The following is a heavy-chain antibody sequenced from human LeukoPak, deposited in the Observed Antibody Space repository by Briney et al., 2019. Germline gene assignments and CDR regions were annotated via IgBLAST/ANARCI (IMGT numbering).Heavy chain of an antibody. CDR1: GYTFTDYY. V-gene: IGHV1-69-2*01. D-gene: IGHD3-22*01. Sequence: ASVKVSCKVSGYTFTDYYMHWVQQAPGKGLEWMGLVGPEDGETIYAEKFQGRVTITADTSTDTAYMELSSLRSEDTAVYYCATVDYYDSSGLDYWGQGTLVTVSS. CDR2: VGPEDGET. CDR3: ATVDYYDSSGLDY. J-gene: IGHJ4*02.